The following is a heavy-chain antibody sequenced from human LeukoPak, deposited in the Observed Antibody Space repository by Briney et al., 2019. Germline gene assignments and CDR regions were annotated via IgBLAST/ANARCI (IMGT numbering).Heavy chain of an antibody. CDR3: AKSLDYYYYYGMDV. V-gene: IGHV3-23*01. J-gene: IGHJ6*02. CDR1: GFTFSSYA. Sequence: GGSLRLSCAASGFTFSSYAMSWVRQAPGKGLEWVSAISGSGGSTYYADSVKGRFTISRDNSKNTLYLQMNSLRAEDTAVYYCAKSLDYYYYYGMDVWGQGTTVTVSS. CDR2: ISGSGGST.